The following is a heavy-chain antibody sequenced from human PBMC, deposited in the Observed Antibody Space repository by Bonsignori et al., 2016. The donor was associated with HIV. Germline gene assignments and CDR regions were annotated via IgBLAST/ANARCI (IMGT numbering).Heavy chain of an antibody. CDR1: GGSFSGYY. Sequence: SETLSLTCAVYGGSFSGYYWSWIRQPPGKGLEWIGEINHSGSTNYNPSLKSRVTISVDTSKNQFSLKLSSVTAADTAVYYCAREGGSDCSSTSCYSSVDYWGQGTLVTVSS. D-gene: IGHD2-2*02. V-gene: IGHV4-34*01. CDR2: INHSGST. CDR3: AREGGSDCSSTSCYSSVDY. J-gene: IGHJ4*02.